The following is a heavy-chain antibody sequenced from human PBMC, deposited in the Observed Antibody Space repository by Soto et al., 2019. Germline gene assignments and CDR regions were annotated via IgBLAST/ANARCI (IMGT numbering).Heavy chain of an antibody. CDR2: ISYDGSNK. V-gene: IGHV3-30-3*01. D-gene: IGHD3-3*01. CDR3: ARDKRDLRFLEWSYYFDF. Sequence: QVQLVESGGGVVPPGRSLRLSCAASGFTFSSYAMHWVRQAPGKGLEWVAVISYDGSNKYYADSVKGRFTISRDNSKNTLYLQMNSLRAEDTAVYYCARDKRDLRFLEWSYYFDFWGQGTLVTVSS. J-gene: IGHJ4*02. CDR1: GFTFSSYA.